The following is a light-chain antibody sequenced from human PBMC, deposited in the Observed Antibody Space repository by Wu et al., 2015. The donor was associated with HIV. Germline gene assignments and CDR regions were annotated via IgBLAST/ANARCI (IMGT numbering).Light chain of an antibody. CDR2: GAS. V-gene: IGKV3-20*01. J-gene: IGKJ1*01. CDR1: QSIDSSF. CDR3: QYYNNWPPAWT. Sequence: EIVLTQSPGTLSLSPGERATLSCRASQSIDSSFLAWYQQKPGQAPRLLIYGASSRATGIPDKFSGSGSGTDFTLTISRLEPEDFAVYYCQYYNNWPPAWTFGQGTKVEIK.